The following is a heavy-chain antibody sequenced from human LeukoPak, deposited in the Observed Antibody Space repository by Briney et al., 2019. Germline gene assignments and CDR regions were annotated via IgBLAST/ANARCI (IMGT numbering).Heavy chain of an antibody. J-gene: IGHJ4*02. CDR2: ISSSGSTI. CDR1: GFTFSSYE. Sequence: GGSLRLSCAASGFTFSSYEMNWVRQAPGKGLEWVSYISSSGSTIYYADSVKGRFTISRDNAKNSLYLQMNSLRAEDAAVYYCARDGGLVQWFGESHYFDYWGQGTLVTVSS. V-gene: IGHV3-48*03. CDR3: ARDGGLVQWFGESHYFDY. D-gene: IGHD3-10*01.